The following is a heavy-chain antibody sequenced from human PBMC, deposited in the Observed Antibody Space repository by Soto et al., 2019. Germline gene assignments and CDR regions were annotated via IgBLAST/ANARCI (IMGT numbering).Heavy chain of an antibody. CDR3: AGRAHFDWLLYYYYGMDV. CDR1: GGSFSGYY. V-gene: IGHV4-34*01. CDR2: INHSGST. J-gene: IGHJ6*02. Sequence: QVQLQQWGAGLLKPSETLSLTCAVYGGSFSGYYWSWIRQPPGKGLEWIGEINHSGSTNYNPSLKSRVTISVDTSKNQFSLKLSSVTAADTAVYYCAGRAHFDWLLYYYYGMDVWGQGTTVTVSS. D-gene: IGHD3-9*01.